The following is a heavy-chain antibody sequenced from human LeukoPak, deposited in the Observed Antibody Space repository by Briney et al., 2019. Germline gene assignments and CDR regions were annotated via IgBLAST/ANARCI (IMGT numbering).Heavy chain of an antibody. CDR3: ARDRKKLTVIASYYYYMDV. V-gene: IGHV4-61*02. J-gene: IGHJ6*03. D-gene: IGHD4-11*01. CDR1: GGSISSGSYY. Sequence: SETLSLTCTVSGGSISSGSYYWSWIRQPAGKGLEWIGRIYTSGSTNYNPSLKSRVTISVDTSKNQFSPKLSSVTAADTAVYYCARDRKKLTVIASYYYYMDVWGKGTTVTVSS. CDR2: IYTSGST.